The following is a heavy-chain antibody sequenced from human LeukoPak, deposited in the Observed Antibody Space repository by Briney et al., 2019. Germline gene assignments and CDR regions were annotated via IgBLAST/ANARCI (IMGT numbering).Heavy chain of an antibody. CDR2: INHSGST. CDR3: ARHARLVRFGASPYPRNYYFDY. Sequence: RPSETLSLTCAVYGGSFSGYYWSWIRQPPGKGLEWIGEINHSGSTNYNPSLKSRVTISVDTSKNQFSLKLSSVTAADTAVYYCARHARLVRFGASPYPRNYYFDYWGQGTLVTVSS. D-gene: IGHD3-10*01. J-gene: IGHJ4*02. CDR1: GGSFSGYY. V-gene: IGHV4-34*01.